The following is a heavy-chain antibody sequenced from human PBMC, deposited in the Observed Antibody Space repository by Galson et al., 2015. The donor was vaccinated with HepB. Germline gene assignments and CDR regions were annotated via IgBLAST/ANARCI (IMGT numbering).Heavy chain of an antibody. D-gene: IGHD1-26*01. CDR1: GFTFSSYA. CDR3: ARGWGHSDAFDI. V-gene: IGHV3-23*01. J-gene: IGHJ3*02. Sequence: SLRLSCAASGFTFSSYAMNWVRQAPGKGLEWVSAISADGGAILYADSVKGRFTISRDNSKNTLYLQMNSLRAEDTAVYYCARGWGHSDAFDIWGQGTMVTVSS. CDR2: ISADGGAI.